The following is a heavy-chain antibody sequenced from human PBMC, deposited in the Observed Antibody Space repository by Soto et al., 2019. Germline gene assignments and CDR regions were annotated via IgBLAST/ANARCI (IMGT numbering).Heavy chain of an antibody. CDR2: IYYGGST. Sequence: SETLSLTCTVCVGSISGRSYYWGWIRQPPWKVLEWIGSIYYGGSTXYKPSLTXXVTISLDASKKXFSLKXESVTPADTAVYYCNKGDYYYYGTDVWGQGTTVX. V-gene: IGHV4-39*01. J-gene: IGHJ6*02. CDR3: NKGDYYYYGTDV. D-gene: IGHD3-16*01. CDR1: VGSISGRSYY.